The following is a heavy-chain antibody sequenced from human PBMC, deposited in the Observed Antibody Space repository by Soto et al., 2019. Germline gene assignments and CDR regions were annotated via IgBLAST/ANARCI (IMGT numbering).Heavy chain of an antibody. CDR1: GYSISSGYY. V-gene: IGHV4-38-2*01. CDR2: IYHSGST. J-gene: IGHJ5*02. D-gene: IGHD6-6*01. CDR3: ARVRYSSSSEGWFDP. Sequence: PSETLSLTCAVSGYSISSGYYWGWIRQPPGKVLEWIGSIYHSGSTYYNPSLKSRVSISVDTSKSQFSLKLSSVTAADTAVYYCARVRYSSSSEGWFDPWGQGTLVTVSS.